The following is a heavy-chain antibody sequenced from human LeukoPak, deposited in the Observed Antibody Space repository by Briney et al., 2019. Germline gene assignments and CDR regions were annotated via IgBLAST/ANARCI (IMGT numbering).Heavy chain of an antibody. D-gene: IGHD3-3*01. V-gene: IGHV1-8*01. CDR3: ARSHAAYDFWSGYYTGYYYYGMDV. CDR1: GFNFNNYY. Sequence: ASVKVSCKASGFNFNNYYIHWVRQAPGQGLEWMGWMNPNSGNTGYAQKFQGRVTMTRNTSISTAYMELSSLRSEDTAVYYCARSHAAYDFWSGYYTGYYYYGMDVWGQGTTVTVSS. CDR2: MNPNSGNT. J-gene: IGHJ6*02.